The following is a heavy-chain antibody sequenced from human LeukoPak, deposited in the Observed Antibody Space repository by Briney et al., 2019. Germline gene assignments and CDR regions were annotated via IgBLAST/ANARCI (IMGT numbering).Heavy chain of an antibody. CDR1: GGSVSSGDYY. D-gene: IGHD3/OR15-3a*01. J-gene: IGHJ4*02. CDR3: ARRSRTGSYTFYY. CDR2: IYYTGRN. V-gene: IGHV4-30-4*01. Sequence: SETLSLTCTVSGGSVSSGDYYWSWIRQPPGKGLEWIGYIYYTGRNHYNPSLKSRVSISADTSKNHFSLQLSSVTAADTALYSCARRSRTGSYTFYYWGQGTLVTVSS.